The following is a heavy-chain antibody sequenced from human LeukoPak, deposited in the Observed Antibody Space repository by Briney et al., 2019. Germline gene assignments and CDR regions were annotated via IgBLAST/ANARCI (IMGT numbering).Heavy chain of an antibody. V-gene: IGHV3-21*01. CDR3: ARGYSGSYYFGDY. D-gene: IGHD1-26*01. CDR2: ISSGSGYI. Sequence: GESLRLSCAASGFTFSSYSMNWVRHAPGKGLEWVSSISSGSGYIYYTDSVKGRFTISRDNAKNSLYLQMNSLRAEDTGVYYCARGYSGSYYFGDYWGQGTLVTVSS. CDR1: GFTFSSYS. J-gene: IGHJ4*02.